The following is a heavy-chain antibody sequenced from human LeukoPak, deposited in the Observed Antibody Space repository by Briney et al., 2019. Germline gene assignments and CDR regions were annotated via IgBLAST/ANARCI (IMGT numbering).Heavy chain of an antibody. J-gene: IGHJ4*02. Sequence: GSLRLSCAASGFTFSGYYMSWIRQAPGRGLEWVSYISGSSSYTNYADSVKGRFTISRDNAKNSLSLQMNSLRAEDTAVYYCARVRGSYTSGYYSIDYWGQGTLVTVSS. V-gene: IGHV3-11*06. D-gene: IGHD6-19*01. CDR3: ARVRGSYTSGYYSIDY. CDR1: GFTFSGYY. CDR2: ISGSSSYT.